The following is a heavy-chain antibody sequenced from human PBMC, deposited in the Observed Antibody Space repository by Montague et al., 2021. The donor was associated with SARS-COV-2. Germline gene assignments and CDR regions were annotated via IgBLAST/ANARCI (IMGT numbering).Heavy chain of an antibody. CDR2: IYYSGST. CDR1: GGSISSYY. V-gene: IGHV4-59*08. J-gene: IGHJ3*02. Sequence: SETLSLTCTVSGGSISSYYWSWIRQPPGKGLEWIGYIYYSGSTNYNPSLKSRVTISVDTSKNQFSLKLSSVTAADTAVYYCARRYYDSSGEDAFDIWGQGAMVTVSS. CDR3: ARRYYDSSGEDAFDI. D-gene: IGHD3-22*01.